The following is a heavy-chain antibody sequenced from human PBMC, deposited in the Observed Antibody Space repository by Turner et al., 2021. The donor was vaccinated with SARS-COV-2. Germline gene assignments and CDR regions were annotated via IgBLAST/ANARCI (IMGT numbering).Heavy chain of an antibody. V-gene: IGHV1-18*01. Sequence: QVHLVQSGAEVTQPGASVKVSCQASGYTFSSYGITWVRQAPGQGLEWMGWISAYNGNTDYAQKLQGRVTMTTDTSTSTAYMEQRSLRSDDTAVYYCAREPFTYYYDSSGNWFDPWGQGTLVTVSS. CDR2: ISAYNGNT. J-gene: IGHJ5*02. CDR3: AREPFTYYYDSSGNWFDP. CDR1: GYTFSSYG. D-gene: IGHD3-22*01.